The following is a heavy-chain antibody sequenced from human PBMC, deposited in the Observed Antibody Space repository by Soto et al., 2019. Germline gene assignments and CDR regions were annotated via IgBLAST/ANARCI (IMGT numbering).Heavy chain of an antibody. CDR2: ISGSGGST. V-gene: IGHV3-23*01. Sequence: GGSLRLSCAASGFTFSSYAMSWVRQAPGKGLEWVSAISGSGGSTYYADSVKGRFTISRDNSKNTLYLQMNSLRAEDTAVYYCAKRAPVTTGVYYYYGMDLWGQGTTVTVSS. J-gene: IGHJ6*02. CDR1: GFTFSSYA. CDR3: AKRAPVTTGVYYYYGMDL. D-gene: IGHD4-17*01.